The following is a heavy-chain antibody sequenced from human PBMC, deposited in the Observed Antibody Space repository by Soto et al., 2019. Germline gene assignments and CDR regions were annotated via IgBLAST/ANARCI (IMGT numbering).Heavy chain of an antibody. CDR3: AREDYGDYVPFDY. CDR1: GHTFTKYY. D-gene: IGHD4-17*01. CDR2: INPSGGST. J-gene: IGHJ4*02. V-gene: IGHV1-46*01. Sequence: ASVKVSCKASGHTFTKYYFHWVRQAPGQGLEWMGIINPSGGSTNYAERFQGRVTMTRDTSTSTMYMELRSLRSDDTAVYYCAREDYGDYVPFDYWGQGTLVTVS.